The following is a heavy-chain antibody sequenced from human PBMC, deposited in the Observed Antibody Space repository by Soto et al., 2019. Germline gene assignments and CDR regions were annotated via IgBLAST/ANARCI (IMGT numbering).Heavy chain of an antibody. J-gene: IGHJ4*02. V-gene: IGHV4-59*01. CDR3: VRGFYDSRGYSDPFDS. D-gene: IGHD3-22*01. CDR1: GGSISSYY. CDR2: IHYSGST. Sequence: SETLSLTCTVSGGSISSYYWSWIRQPPGKRLEWIGYIHYSGSTNYNPSLESRVTISVDTSKNQFSLQLTSVTAADTALYYCVRGFYDSRGYSDPFDSWGQGTLVTVSS.